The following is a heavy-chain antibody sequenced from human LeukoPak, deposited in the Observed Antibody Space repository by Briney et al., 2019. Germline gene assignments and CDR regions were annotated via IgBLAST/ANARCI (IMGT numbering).Heavy chain of an antibody. V-gene: IGHV4-59*08. CDR3: ARRRGWKQQLVYFDY. D-gene: IGHD6-13*01. CDR1: GGSITTYY. J-gene: IGHJ4*02. Sequence: SETLSLTGTVSGGSITTYYWSWIRQPPGKGLEWIAYMFHSGTPRYNPSLQSRVTISADTSKNQFSLNVRSTTAADTAVYYCARRRGWKQQLVYFDYWGQGTLATVSS. CDR2: MFHSGTP.